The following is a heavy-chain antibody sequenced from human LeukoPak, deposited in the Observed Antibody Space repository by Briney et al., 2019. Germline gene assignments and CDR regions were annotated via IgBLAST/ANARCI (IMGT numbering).Heavy chain of an antibody. D-gene: IGHD3-16*01. V-gene: IGHV5-51*01. Sequence: GESLKISFKGSGYSFTSYWIGWVRPMPGKGLELMGIIYPGDSDTRYSPSFQGQVTISADKSISTAYLPCSSLKAADTAMCYCGRKRDGGGGFDYWGQGTLVTVSS. CDR2: IYPGDSDT. CDR3: GRKRDGGGGFDY. CDR1: GYSFTSYW. J-gene: IGHJ4*02.